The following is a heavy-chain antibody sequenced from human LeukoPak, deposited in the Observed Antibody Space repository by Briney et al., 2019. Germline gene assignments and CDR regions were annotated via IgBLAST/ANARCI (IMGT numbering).Heavy chain of an antibody. D-gene: IGHD1-26*01. CDR1: GFTVSSNY. V-gene: IGHV3-53*01. J-gene: IGHJ4*02. CDR2: IYSGGST. CDR3: AREIVGATID. Sequence: PGGSLRLSCAASGFTVSSNYMSWVRQAPGKGLEWGSVIYSGGSTYYADSVKGRFTISRDNSKNTLYLQMNSLRAEDTAVYYCAREIVGATIDWGQGTLVTVSS.